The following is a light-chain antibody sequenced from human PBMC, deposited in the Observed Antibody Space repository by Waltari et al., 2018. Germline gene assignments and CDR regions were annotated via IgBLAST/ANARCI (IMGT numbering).Light chain of an antibody. V-gene: IGKV3-15*01. J-gene: IGKJ2*01. CDR1: QSLNTN. Sequence: EIVMTQSPATLSVSPGERAPLPCRASQSLNTNLAWYQQKPGQAPRLLIYGASTRATGIPARFSGHGSGTDFTLTISSLQSEDFALYYCQQYNNWPPYTFAQGTKLEIK. CDR2: GAS. CDR3: QQYNNWPPYT.